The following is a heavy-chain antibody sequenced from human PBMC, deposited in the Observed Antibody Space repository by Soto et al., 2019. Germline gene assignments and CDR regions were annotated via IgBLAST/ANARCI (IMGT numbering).Heavy chain of an antibody. Sequence: EVQLVESGGGLVQPGGSLRLSCAASGFTFSSYWMTWVRQAPGKGLEWVANIKHDGSEKQYVDSVKGRFTISRDNAKNSLYLQMHSRRAEDTAVYYCADSGSYTDVWGKGTTVIVSS. CDR1: GFTFSSYW. CDR3: ADSGSYTDV. J-gene: IGHJ6*03. CDR2: IKHDGSEK. D-gene: IGHD3-22*01. V-gene: IGHV3-7*01.